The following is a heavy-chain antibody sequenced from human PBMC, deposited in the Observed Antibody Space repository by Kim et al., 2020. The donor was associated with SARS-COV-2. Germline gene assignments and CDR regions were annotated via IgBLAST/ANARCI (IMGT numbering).Heavy chain of an antibody. V-gene: IGHV5-51*01. CDR2: IYPHDSDI. CDR3: ARLFGSGGYGYYYCHMDV. D-gene: IGHD1-26*01. CDR1: GYSFTNYW. J-gene: IGHJ6*02. Sequence: GESLKISCKGSGYSFTNYWIAWVRQMPGKGLEWMGIIYPHDSDIRYSPSFQGQVTISADKSINTAYLQWSSLKASDAAMYYCARLFGSGGYGYYYCHMDVWGRGTTVIVSS.